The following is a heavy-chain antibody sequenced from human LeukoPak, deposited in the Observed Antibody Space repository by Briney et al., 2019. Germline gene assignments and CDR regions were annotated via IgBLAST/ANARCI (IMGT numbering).Heavy chain of an antibody. CDR2: ISYDGSNK. CDR1: GFTFSSYG. CDR3: AKPHYYDSSGYYSPLDY. D-gene: IGHD3-22*01. V-gene: IGHV3-30*18. J-gene: IGHJ4*02. Sequence: GGSLRLSYAASGFTFSSYGMHWVRQAPGKGLEWVAVISYDGSNKYYADSVKGRFTISRDNSKNTLYLQMNSLRAEDTAVYYCAKPHYYDSSGYYSPLDYWGQGTLVTVSS.